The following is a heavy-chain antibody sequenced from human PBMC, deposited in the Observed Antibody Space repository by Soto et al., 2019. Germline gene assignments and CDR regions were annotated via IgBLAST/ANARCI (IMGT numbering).Heavy chain of an antibody. D-gene: IGHD3-3*01. CDR1: GGTFSSYA. J-gene: IGHJ6*02. CDR3: GGDDFWTGRDQAYDYYGMDV. V-gene: IGHV1-69*12. Sequence: QVQLVQSGAEVKKPGSSVKVSCKASGGTFSSYAISWVRQAPGQGLEWMGGIIPIFGTANYAQKFQGRVTITADESRSTAYMELSSLRSEDTAVYDCGGDDFWTGRDQAYDYYGMDVWGQGTTVTVSS. CDR2: IIPIFGTA.